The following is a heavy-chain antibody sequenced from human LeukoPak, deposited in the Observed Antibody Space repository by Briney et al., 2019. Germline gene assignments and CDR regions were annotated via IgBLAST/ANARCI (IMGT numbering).Heavy chain of an antibody. CDR2: ISAYNGNT. CDR3: ARDGEGGCSGGSCYQPPDY. V-gene: IGHV1-18*01. Sequence: ASVKVSCKASGYTFTSYGISWVRQAPGQGLEWMGWISAYNGNTNYAQKLQGRVTMTTDTSTSTAYMELRSLRSDDTAVYYCARDGEGGCSGGSCYQPPDYWGQGTLVTASS. J-gene: IGHJ4*02. D-gene: IGHD2-15*01. CDR1: GYTFTSYG.